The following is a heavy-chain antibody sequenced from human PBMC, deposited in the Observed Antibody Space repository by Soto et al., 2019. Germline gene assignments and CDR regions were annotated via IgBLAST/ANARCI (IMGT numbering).Heavy chain of an antibody. CDR2: IDSYGSST. J-gene: IGHJ5*02. CDR3: VRGLGDSHH. CDR1: GFTFSSYW. V-gene: IGHV3-74*03. D-gene: IGHD3-10*01. Sequence: EVQLVESGGGLVQPGGSLRLSCVASGFTFSSYWMHWVRQVPGKEPVWVSFIDSYGSSTKYADSVRGRFTISRDSAKNTLYLLMNSLRVEATAVYYCVRGLGDSHHWGQGTLVTVSS.